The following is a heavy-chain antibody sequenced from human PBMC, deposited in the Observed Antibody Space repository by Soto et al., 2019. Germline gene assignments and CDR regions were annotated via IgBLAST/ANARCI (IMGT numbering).Heavy chain of an antibody. CDR3: AKDAISGNQVWDYFDY. J-gene: IGHJ4*02. V-gene: IGHV3-23*01. CDR1: GFTFSNYA. Sequence: GGSLRLSCAASGFTFSNYAMNWFRQAPGKGLEWVSGFGVGGNYIYYADSVKGRFTISRDNSKNTLYLQMNSLRAEDTAVYYCAKDAISGNQVWDYFDYWGQGTPVTVAS. CDR2: FGVGGNYI. D-gene: IGHD7-27*01.